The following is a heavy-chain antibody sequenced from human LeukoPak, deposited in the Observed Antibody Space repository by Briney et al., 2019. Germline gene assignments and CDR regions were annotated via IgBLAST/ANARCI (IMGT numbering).Heavy chain of an antibody. V-gene: IGHV1-2*02. D-gene: IGHD6-13*01. J-gene: IGHJ4*02. Sequence: ASVKVSCKASGYTFTVFYMHWVRQAPGQGLEWMGWINPHSADTGYAQKFLGRVTMTRDMSISTIYLELTRLTSDDTALYYCARWDGYSSSPDYWGQGTLVTVSS. CDR2: INPHSADT. CDR1: GYTFTVFY. CDR3: ARWDGYSSSPDY.